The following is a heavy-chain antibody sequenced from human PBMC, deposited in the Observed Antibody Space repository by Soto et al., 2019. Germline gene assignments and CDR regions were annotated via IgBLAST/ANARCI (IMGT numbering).Heavy chain of an antibody. CDR2: ISYDGSNK. CDR3: AKDSTPAAMGYYYYYGMDV. Sequence: GGSLRLSCAASGFTFSSYGMHWVRQAPGKGLEWVAVISYDGSNKYYADSVKGRFTISRDNSKNTLYLQMNSLRAEDTAVYYCAKDSTPAAMGYYYYYGMDVWGQGTTVTVSS. CDR1: GFTFSSYG. D-gene: IGHD2-2*01. J-gene: IGHJ6*02. V-gene: IGHV3-30*18.